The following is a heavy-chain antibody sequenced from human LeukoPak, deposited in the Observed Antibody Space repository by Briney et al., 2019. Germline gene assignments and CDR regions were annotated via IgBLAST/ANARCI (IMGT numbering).Heavy chain of an antibody. Sequence: GGSLRLSCAASGFTFSTYAMSWVRQTPGRGLEWVSVISGSGDATNYADSVKGRFTISRDNSKNTLYLQMNSLRAEDTAVYYCAKDQYDSSVFDYWGQGTLVTVSS. CDR2: ISGSGDAT. CDR3: AKDQYDSSVFDY. CDR1: GFTFSTYA. V-gene: IGHV3-23*01. D-gene: IGHD3-22*01. J-gene: IGHJ4*02.